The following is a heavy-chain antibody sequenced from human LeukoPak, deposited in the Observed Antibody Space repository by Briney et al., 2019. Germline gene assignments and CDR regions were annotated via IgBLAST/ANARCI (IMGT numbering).Heavy chain of an antibody. Sequence: SQTLSLTCTVSGGSISSGGYYWSWIRQHPGECLGWLGYIYYSGSTYYNPSLKSRVTISVDTSKNQFSLKLSSVTAADTAVCYCARGAWFGELLYPYFDYWGQGTLVTVSS. J-gene: IGHJ4*02. CDR3: ARGAWFGELLYPYFDY. V-gene: IGHV4-31*03. D-gene: IGHD3-10*01. CDR2: IYYSGST. CDR1: GGSISSGGYY.